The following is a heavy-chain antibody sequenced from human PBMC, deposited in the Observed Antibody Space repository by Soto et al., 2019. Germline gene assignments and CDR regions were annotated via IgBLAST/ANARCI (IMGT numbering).Heavy chain of an antibody. CDR1: GHSFRNYA. CDR3: AREQEGASGLFDF. V-gene: IGHV1-69*01. CDR2: LIPIFGTP. J-gene: IGHJ4*02. Sequence: QVRLVQSGAEVKKPGSSVRVSCKTSGHSFRNYAITWLRKTPGQRLEWMGGLIPIFGTPNFAQEFQGRVTITADESTTTPYRYLPNLTSEDTAVYYRAREQEGASGLFDFWGQVTLVSVSS.